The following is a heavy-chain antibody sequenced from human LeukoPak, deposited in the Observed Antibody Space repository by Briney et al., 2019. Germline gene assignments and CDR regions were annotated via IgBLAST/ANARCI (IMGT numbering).Heavy chain of an antibody. CDR3: ARDYGGSSPFDY. D-gene: IGHD4-23*01. J-gene: IGHJ4*02. CDR1: GFNFVDFA. CDR2: ISWNSGSI. V-gene: IGHV3-9*01. Sequence: GGSLRLSCAASGFNFVDFAMHWVRQVPGKGLEWVSGISWNSGSIVYADSVKGRFTISRDNAKNSLYLQMNSLRAEDTAVYYCARDYGGSSPFDYWGQGTLVTVSS.